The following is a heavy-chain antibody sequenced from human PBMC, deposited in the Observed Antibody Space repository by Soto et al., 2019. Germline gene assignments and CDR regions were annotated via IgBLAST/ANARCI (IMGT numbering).Heavy chain of an antibody. V-gene: IGHV6-1*01. J-gene: IGHJ6*02. CDR3: AREVAVAGTTYYYYGMDV. Sequence: PSQTLSLTCAISGDSVSSNSAAWNWIRQSPSRGLEWLGRTYYRSKWYNDYAVSVKGRITINPDTSKNQFSLQLNSVTPEDTAVYYCAREVAVAGTTYYYYGMDVWGQGTTVTVSS. CDR1: GDSVSSNSAA. CDR2: TYYRSKWYN. D-gene: IGHD6-19*01.